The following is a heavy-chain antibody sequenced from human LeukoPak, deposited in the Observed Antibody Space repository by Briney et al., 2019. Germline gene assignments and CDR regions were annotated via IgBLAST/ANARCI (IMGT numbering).Heavy chain of an antibody. CDR1: GGSISSSSYY. D-gene: IGHD3-9*01. V-gene: IGHV4-39*07. CDR2: IYYSGST. CDR3: ASNILTGYYLLDY. J-gene: IGHJ4*02. Sequence: SETLSLTCTVSGGSISSSSYYWGWIRQPPGKGLEWIGSIYYSGSTYYNPSLKSRVTISVDTSKNQFSLKLSSVTAADTAVYYCASNILTGYYLLDYWGQGTLVTVSS.